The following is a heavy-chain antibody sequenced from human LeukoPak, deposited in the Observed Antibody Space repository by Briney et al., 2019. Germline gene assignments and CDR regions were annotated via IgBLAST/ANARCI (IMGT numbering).Heavy chain of an antibody. Sequence: SETLSLTCTVSGGSISSYYWSWIRQPPGKGLEWIGYIYYSGSTNYNPSLKSRVTISVDTSKNQFSLKLSSVTAADTAVYYCARERSYYDILTGXYNAQLDYWGQGTLVTVSX. CDR3: ARERSYYDILTGXYNAQLDY. CDR2: IYYSGST. CDR1: GGSISSYY. D-gene: IGHD3-9*01. V-gene: IGHV4-59*01. J-gene: IGHJ4*02.